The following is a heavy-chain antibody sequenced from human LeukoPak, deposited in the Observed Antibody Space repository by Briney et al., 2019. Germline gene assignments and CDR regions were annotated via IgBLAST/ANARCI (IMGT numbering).Heavy chain of an antibody. Sequence: SETLSLTCSVSGGSISSGTYYWSWIRQPAGKGLEWIGRIYTSGDTNYSPSLKSRVTISVDPSKNLFSLKLSSVTAADTAVYYCARGARTTVVTPSYWGQGTLVTVSS. J-gene: IGHJ4*02. V-gene: IGHV4-61*02. CDR3: ARGARTTVVTPSY. D-gene: IGHD4-23*01. CDR2: IYTSGDT. CDR1: GGSISSGTYY.